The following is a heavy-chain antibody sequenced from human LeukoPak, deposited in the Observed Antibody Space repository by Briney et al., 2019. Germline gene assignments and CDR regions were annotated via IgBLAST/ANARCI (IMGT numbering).Heavy chain of an antibody. V-gene: IGHV3-23*01. J-gene: IGHJ5*02. CDR1: GFTFSSYA. CDR2: ISGSGGST. Sequence: GGSLRLSCAASGFTFSSYAMSWVRQAPGKGLEWVSAISGSGGSTYYADSVKGRFTTSRDNSKNTLYPQMNSLRAEDTAVYYCAKGVAGTNWFDPWGQGTLVTVSS. D-gene: IGHD6-19*01. CDR3: AKGVAGTNWFDP.